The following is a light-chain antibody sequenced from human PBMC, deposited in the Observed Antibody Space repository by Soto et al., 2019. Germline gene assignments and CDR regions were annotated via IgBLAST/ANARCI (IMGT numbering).Light chain of an antibody. CDR2: GAS. V-gene: IGKV3-11*01. Sequence: EVVLTQSPATLSLSPGERATLSCRASENVRTFVDWYQQKPGQAPRLLIYGASNRATGIPARFSGSGSGTAFTLTISNLEPEDFAVYYWQQHSHWPPWTFGQGTRVEIQ. J-gene: IGKJ1*01. CDR1: ENVRTF. CDR3: QQHSHWPPWT.